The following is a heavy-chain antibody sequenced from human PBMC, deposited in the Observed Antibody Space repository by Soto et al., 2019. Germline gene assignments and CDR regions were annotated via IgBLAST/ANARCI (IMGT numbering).Heavy chain of an antibody. D-gene: IGHD6-6*01. CDR3: ASSEIAARTIYYYCGMDV. CDR2: IIPIFGTA. V-gene: IGHV1-69*12. Sequence: QVQLVQSGAEVKKPGSSVKVSCKASGGTFSSYAISWVRQAPGQGLEWMGGIIPIFGTANYAQKFQGRVTITADESTSTAYMKLSSLRSEDTAVYYCASSEIAARTIYYYCGMDVWGQGTTVVVSS. J-gene: IGHJ6*02. CDR1: GGTFSSYA.